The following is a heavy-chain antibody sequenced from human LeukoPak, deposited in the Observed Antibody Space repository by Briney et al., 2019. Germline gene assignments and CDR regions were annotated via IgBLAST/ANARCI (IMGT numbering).Heavy chain of an antibody. CDR2: IYSGGST. CDR3: AREGVRDSSIYYYGMDV. V-gene: IGHV3-53*01. J-gene: IGHJ6*02. D-gene: IGHD3-22*01. Sequence: PGGSLRPSCAASGFTVSSNYMSWVRQAPGKGLEWVSVIYSGGSTYYADSVKGRFTISRDNSKNTLYLQMNSLRAEDTAVYYCAREGVRDSSIYYYGMDVWGQGTTVTVSS. CDR1: GFTVSSNY.